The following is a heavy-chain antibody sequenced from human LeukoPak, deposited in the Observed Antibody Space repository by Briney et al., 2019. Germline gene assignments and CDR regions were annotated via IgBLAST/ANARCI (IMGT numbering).Heavy chain of an antibody. V-gene: IGHV4-34*08. D-gene: IGHD7-27*01. CDR2: INHSGST. CDR3: ATRKLGNDY. J-gene: IGHJ4*02. CDR1: GFTFSSYW. Sequence: GSLRLSCAASGFTFSSYWMSWVRQPPGKGLEWIGEINHSGSTNYNPSLKSRVTISVDTSKNQFSLKLYSVTAADTAVYYCATRKLGNDYWGQGTLVTVSS.